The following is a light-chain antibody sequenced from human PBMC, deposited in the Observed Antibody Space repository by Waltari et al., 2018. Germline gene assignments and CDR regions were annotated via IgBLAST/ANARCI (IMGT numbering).Light chain of an antibody. J-gene: IGLJ2*01. CDR2: DTK. CDR3: HSRDASGVAGS. Sequence: SSVLTQDPAVSVAMGQTVRITCQGDRLRSYYASRYQQRPGQAPILVMYDTKNRPSGVPDRFSGSSSHNTASLTITGAQAEDEASYYCHSRDASGVAGSFGGGTKLTVL. V-gene: IGLV3-19*01. CDR1: RLRSYY.